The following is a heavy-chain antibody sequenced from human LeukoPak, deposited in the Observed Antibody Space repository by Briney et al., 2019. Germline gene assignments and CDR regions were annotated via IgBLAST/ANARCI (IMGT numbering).Heavy chain of an antibody. CDR3: ARVPGPHYRDSNIIDY. V-gene: IGHV1-69*04. CDR1: GRSYSSFA. CDR2: IIPLIDIT. J-gene: IGHJ4*02. Sequence: SVKVSCKACGRSYSSFAISWVRQAPGQGLEWMGRIIPLIDITNYAQKFQGRVTITADKSTSTAYMELSSLRSEDTAVYYCARVPGPHYRDSNIIDYWGQGTLVTVSS. D-gene: IGHD4-17*01.